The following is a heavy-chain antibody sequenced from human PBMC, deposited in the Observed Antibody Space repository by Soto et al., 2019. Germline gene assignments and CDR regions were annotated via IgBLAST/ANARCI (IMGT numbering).Heavy chain of an antibody. D-gene: IGHD3-10*01. V-gene: IGHV1-69*13. J-gene: IGHJ5*02. CDR1: GGTFSSYA. CDR3: ARDSNYYGSGRQASWFDP. Sequence: ASVKVSCKASGGTFSSYAISWVRQAPGQGLEWMGGIIPIFGTANYAQKFQGRVTITADESTSTAYMELSSLRSEDTAVYYCARDSNYYGSGRQASWFDPRGQGTLVTVSS. CDR2: IIPIFGTA.